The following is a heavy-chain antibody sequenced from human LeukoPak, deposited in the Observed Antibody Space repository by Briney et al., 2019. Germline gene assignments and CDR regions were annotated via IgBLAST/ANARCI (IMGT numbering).Heavy chain of an antibody. D-gene: IGHD3-16*01. V-gene: IGHV4-39*01. J-gene: IGHJ4*02. Sequence: PSETLSLTCTVPGGSISSSSYSWGRIRQPPGKGLEWLGSIYYSGSTYYNPSLKSRVTISVDTSKNQFSLKLSSVTAADTAVYYCASFSHGGFDYWGQGTLVTVSS. CDR2: IYYSGST. CDR1: GGSISSSSYS. CDR3: ASFSHGGFDY.